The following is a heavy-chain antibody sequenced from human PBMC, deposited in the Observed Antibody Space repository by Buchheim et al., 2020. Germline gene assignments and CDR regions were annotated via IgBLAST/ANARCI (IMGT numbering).Heavy chain of an antibody. V-gene: IGHV3-30*03. CDR2: ISYDGSNK. J-gene: IGHJ4*02. CDR3: VSPGIRDGYDFDY. Sequence: QVQLVESGGGVVQPGNSLRLSCAASGFTFSTYGMHWVRQAPGKGPEWVALISYDGSNKYYAASVKGRFTISRENARNMVYLEMNSLRAEDTAVYYCVSPGIRDGYDFDYWGQGT. D-gene: IGHD5-24*01. CDR1: GFTFSTYG.